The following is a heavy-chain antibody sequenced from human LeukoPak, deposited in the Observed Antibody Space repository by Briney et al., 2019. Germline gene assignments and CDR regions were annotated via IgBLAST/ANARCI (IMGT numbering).Heavy chain of an antibody. CDR3: ARDRAAAPWGYFDY. V-gene: IGHV3-30-3*01. Sequence: GGSLRLSCEASGFTFSHYAMHWVRQSPGKGLEWVALISYDGSNIQYADSVKGRFTISRDNSKNTLYLQMNTLRTEDTALYYCARDRAAAPWGYFDYWGQGTLVTVSS. CDR2: ISYDGSNI. CDR1: GFTFSHYA. D-gene: IGHD6-13*01. J-gene: IGHJ4*02.